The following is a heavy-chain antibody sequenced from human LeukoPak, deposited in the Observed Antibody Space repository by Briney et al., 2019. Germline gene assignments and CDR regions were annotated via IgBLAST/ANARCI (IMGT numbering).Heavy chain of an antibody. CDR3: AKIGGLRYFDWLSPPTGY. Sequence: GGSLRLSCAASGFTFSGSSMHWVRQASGKGVEWVGRIRSKGNSYATVYAASVKGRFTISRDNSKNTLYLQMNSLRAEDTAVYYCAKIGGLRYFDWLSPPTGYWGQGTLVTVSS. V-gene: IGHV3-73*01. D-gene: IGHD3-9*01. CDR1: GFTFSGSS. J-gene: IGHJ4*02. CDR2: IRSKGNSYAT.